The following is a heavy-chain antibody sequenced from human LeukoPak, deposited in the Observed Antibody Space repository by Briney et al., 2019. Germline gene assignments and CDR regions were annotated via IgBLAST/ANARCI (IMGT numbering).Heavy chain of an antibody. CDR1: GYSFTSYW. D-gene: IGHD3-10*01. CDR2: IYPGDSDT. Sequence: GESLKISCKGSGYSFTSYWIGWVRQMPGKGLDWMGIIYPGDSDTRYSPSFQGQVTISADKSISTAYLQWSSLKASDTAIYYCARQYYYGSGSYRRYFDYWGQGTLVTVSS. J-gene: IGHJ4*02. CDR3: ARQYYYGSGSYRRYFDY. V-gene: IGHV5-51*01.